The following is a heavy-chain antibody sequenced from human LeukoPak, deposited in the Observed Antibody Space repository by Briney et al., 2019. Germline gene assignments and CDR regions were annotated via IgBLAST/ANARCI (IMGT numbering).Heavy chain of an antibody. V-gene: IGHV3-48*03. Sequence: GGSLRLSCVASGFTFSSFEMNWVRQALGKGLEWVSYISSSGTTISYADSVKGRFTISRDNANNSLYLQMNSLRVEDTAFYHCASYSSGNLWGQGTLVTVSS. CDR3: ASYSSGNL. D-gene: IGHD3-10*01. J-gene: IGHJ5*02. CDR1: GFTFSSFE. CDR2: ISSSGTTI.